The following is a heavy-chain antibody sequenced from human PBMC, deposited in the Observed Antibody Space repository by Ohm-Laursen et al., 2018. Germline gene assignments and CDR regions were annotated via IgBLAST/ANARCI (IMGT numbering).Heavy chain of an antibody. Sequence: ASVKVSCKASGYTFISYNIHWVRQAPGQGLEWMGIINPSGGDISYAQKFQDRVTMTRDTSTSTVYMELSSLRSEDTAMYYCARGQPIDFWGQGTLVTVSS. CDR3: ARGQPIDF. J-gene: IGHJ4*02. CDR2: INPSGGDI. CDR1: GYTFISYN. V-gene: IGHV1-46*01.